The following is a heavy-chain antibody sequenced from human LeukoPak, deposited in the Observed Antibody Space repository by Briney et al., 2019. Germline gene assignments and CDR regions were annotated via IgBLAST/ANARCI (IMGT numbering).Heavy chain of an antibody. D-gene: IGHD3-3*01. J-gene: IGHJ5*02. Sequence: PSETLSLTCTVSGGSISSGGYYWSWIRQHPGKGLEWIGYIYYRGSTYYNPSLKSRVTISVDTSKNQFSLKLSSVTAADTAVYYCARGTPITIFGVVIPYWFDPWGQGTLVTVSS. CDR2: IYYRGST. CDR1: GGSISSGGYY. V-gene: IGHV4-31*03. CDR3: ARGTPITIFGVVIPYWFDP.